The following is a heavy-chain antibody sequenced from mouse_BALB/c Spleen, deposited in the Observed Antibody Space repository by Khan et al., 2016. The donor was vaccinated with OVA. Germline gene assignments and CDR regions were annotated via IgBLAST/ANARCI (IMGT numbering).Heavy chain of an antibody. CDR1: GFSFSDYY. Sequence: EVELVESGGGLVKPGGSLKLSCAASGFSFSDYYMYWIRQTPEKRLEWVATISDGGGSTYSPDSVKGRFTISRDTAKNNLYLQMSSLKSEDTAIXYCARAGYGGFAYWGQGTLVTVSA. CDR2: ISDGGGST. V-gene: IGHV5-4*02. CDR3: ARAGYGGFAY. J-gene: IGHJ3*01. D-gene: IGHD1-1*02.